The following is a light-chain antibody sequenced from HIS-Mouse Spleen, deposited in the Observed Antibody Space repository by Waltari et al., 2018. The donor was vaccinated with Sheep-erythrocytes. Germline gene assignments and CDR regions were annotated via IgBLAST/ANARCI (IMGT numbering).Light chain of an antibody. CDR2: EDS. J-gene: IGLJ2*01. V-gene: IGLV3-10*01. CDR3: YSTDSSGNGV. Sequence: SYELTQPPSVSVSPGQTARITCSGDALPNTSAYWYQQKSGQAPVLVIYEDSKRPSGIPERFSGSSSGTMATLTISGAQVEDEADYYCYSTDSSGNGVFGGGTKLTVL. CDR1: ALPNTS.